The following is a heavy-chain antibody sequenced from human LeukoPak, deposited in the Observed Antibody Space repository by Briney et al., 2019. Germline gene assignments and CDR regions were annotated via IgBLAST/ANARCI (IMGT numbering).Heavy chain of an antibody. D-gene: IGHD4-17*01. CDR1: GFTFSSYW. CDR3: ASPYGAQGEYFFDY. V-gene: IGHV3-7*01. CDR2: IKQDGSEK. J-gene: IGHJ4*02. Sequence: GGSLRLSCAASGFTFSSYWMSWGRQAPGKGLEWVANIKQDGSEKYYVDSVKGRFTISRDNAKNSLYLQMNSLRAEDTAVYYCASPYGAQGEYFFDYWGQGTLVTVSS.